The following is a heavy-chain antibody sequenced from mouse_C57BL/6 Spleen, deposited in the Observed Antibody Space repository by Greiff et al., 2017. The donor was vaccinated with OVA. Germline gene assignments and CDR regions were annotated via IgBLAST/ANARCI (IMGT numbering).Heavy chain of an antibody. V-gene: IGHV1-81*01. Sequence: QVQLQQSGAELARPGASVKLSCKASGYTVTSYGISWVKQRTGQGLEWIGEIYPRSGNTYYNEKFKGKATLTADKSSSTAYMELRSLTSEDSAVYFCARGDYYGSSYEYYYAMDYWGQGTSVTVSS. CDR2: IYPRSGNT. CDR3: ARGDYYGSSYEYYYAMDY. J-gene: IGHJ4*01. CDR1: GYTVTSYG. D-gene: IGHD1-1*01.